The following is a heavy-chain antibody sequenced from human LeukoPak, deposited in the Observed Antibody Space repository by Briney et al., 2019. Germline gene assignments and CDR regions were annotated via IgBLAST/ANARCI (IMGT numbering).Heavy chain of an antibody. CDR1: GGSISSGGDY. J-gene: IGHJ3*02. CDR3: ARAAWRGTNSRDAFDI. D-gene: IGHD4/OR15-4a*01. Sequence: SETLSLTCTVSGGSISSGGDYWSWIRQHPGKGLEWIGYISYSGTTYYDPSLKSRITISLDTSKNQFSLELSSVTAADTAVYYCARAAWRGTNSRDAFDIWGLGTVVTVSS. V-gene: IGHV4-31*03. CDR2: ISYSGTT.